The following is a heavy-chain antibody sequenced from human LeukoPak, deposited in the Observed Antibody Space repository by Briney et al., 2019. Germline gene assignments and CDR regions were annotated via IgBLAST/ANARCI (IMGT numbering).Heavy chain of an antibody. D-gene: IGHD2-2*01. Sequence: GGSPRLSCAASGSTFTSHAMTWVRQAPGKGLEWVSTISGSGGTTHYSDSVKGRFTISRDNSKNTLYLQMNSLRAEDTAVYYCAHYCSSTSCYYYFDYWGQGTLVTVSS. CDR1: GSTFTSHA. J-gene: IGHJ4*02. CDR2: ISGSGGTT. V-gene: IGHV3-23*01. CDR3: AHYCSSTSCYYYFDY.